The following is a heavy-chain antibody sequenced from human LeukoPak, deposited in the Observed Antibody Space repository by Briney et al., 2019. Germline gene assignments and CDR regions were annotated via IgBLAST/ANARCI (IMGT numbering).Heavy chain of an antibody. CDR3: ARDPDY. V-gene: IGHV1-3*01. CDR2: INVGNGNT. J-gene: IGHJ4*02. Sequence: XPXQRLEWMGWINVGNGNTKYSQNLQDRVTITRDTSASTAYMELSSLRSEDTAVYYCARDPDYWGQGTLVTVSS.